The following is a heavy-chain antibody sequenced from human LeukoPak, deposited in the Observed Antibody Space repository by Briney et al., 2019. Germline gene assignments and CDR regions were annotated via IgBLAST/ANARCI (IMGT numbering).Heavy chain of an antibody. V-gene: IGHV4-59*01. D-gene: IGHD3-10*01. CDR3: ARAGTMVRGGIITLDH. CDR1: GDSISTYY. Sequence: PSETLSLTCSVSGDSISTYYWSWIRQPPGKGLEYIAYIFYTGITNYNPSLKSRVTISVDTSKNQFSLKLSSVTAADTAVYYCARAGTMVRGGIITLDHWGQGTLVTVSS. CDR2: IFYTGIT. J-gene: IGHJ4*02.